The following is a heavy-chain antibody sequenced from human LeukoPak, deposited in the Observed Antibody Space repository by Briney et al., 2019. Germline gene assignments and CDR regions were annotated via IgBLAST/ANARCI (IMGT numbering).Heavy chain of an antibody. V-gene: IGHV1-18*04. CDR2: ISAYNGNT. CDR3: ATNGDYVSGSAFDI. Sequence: APVKVSCKASGYTFTSSGITRVRQAPGQRLEWRGWISAYNGNTNYAQKLQRRVTMTTDTSTSTAYMELRSLRSDDTAVYYCATNGDYVSGSAFDIWGQGTMVTVSS. CDR1: GYTFTSSG. J-gene: IGHJ3*02. D-gene: IGHD4-17*01.